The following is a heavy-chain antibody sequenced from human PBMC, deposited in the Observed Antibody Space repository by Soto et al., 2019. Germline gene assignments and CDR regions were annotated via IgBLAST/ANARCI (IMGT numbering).Heavy chain of an antibody. J-gene: IGHJ4*02. CDR2: VYYSGRT. CDR3: ARHGRYYDSSGYYYPNPPNDY. Sequence: QLQLQESGPGLVKPSETLSLTCTVSGGSISSSSYYWGWIRKPPGKGLEWLGSVYYSGRTYYNPCHKSRVTISVDTSKNQFSLKLSSVTAADTAVYYCARHGRYYDSSGYYYPNPPNDYWGQGTLVTVSS. D-gene: IGHD3-22*01. V-gene: IGHV4-39*01. CDR1: GGSISSSSYY.